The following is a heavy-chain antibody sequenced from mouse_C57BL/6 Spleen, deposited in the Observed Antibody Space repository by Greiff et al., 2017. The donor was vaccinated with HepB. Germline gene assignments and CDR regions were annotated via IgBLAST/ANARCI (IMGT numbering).Heavy chain of an antibody. J-gene: IGHJ2*01. CDR3: ARRGYYYFDD. D-gene: IGHD2-3*01. V-gene: IGHV1-50*01. CDR1: GYTFTSYW. CDR2: IDPSDSYT. Sequence: QVQLQQPGAELVKPGASVKLSCKASGYTFTSYWMQWVKQRPGQGLEWIGEIDPSDSYTNYNQKFKGKATVTVDTSTSTAYMQLSSLTYEDSAVYYCARRGYYYFDDWGQGTTLTVSS.